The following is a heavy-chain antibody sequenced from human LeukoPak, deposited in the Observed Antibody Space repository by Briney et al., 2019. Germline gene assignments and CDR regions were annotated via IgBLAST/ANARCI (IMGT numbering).Heavy chain of an antibody. J-gene: IGHJ3*01. CDR1: GDSVASNSTA. CDR3: ARGGQGDGYSADEAFDF. D-gene: IGHD5-24*01. Sequence: SQTLSLTCVISGDSVASNSTACNWIRQSPSRGLEWLGRTYYRSKWYNDYAVSVKSRIAINPDTSKNQFSLQLNSVTPEDTAVYYCARGGQGDGYSADEAFDFWGQGTMVTVS. V-gene: IGHV6-1*01. CDR2: TYYRSKWYN.